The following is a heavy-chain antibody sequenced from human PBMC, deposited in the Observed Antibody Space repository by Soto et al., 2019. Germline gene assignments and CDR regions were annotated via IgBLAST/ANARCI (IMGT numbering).Heavy chain of an antibody. CDR3: ARESRWIVVVPAATCYYYYMDV. D-gene: IGHD2-2*01. CDR2: INPSGGST. CDR1: GYTFTSYY. V-gene: IGHV1-46*01. J-gene: IGHJ6*03. Sequence: ASVKVSCKASGYTFTSYYMHWVRQAPGQGLEWMGIINPSGGSTSYAQKFQGRVTMTRDTSTSTVYMELSSLRSEDTAVYYCARESRWIVVVPAATCYYYYMDVWGKGTTVTVSS.